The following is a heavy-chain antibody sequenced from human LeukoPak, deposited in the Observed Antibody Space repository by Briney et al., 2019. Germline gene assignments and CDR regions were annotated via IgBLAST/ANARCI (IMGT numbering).Heavy chain of an antibody. Sequence: GGSLRLSCAASGIIFGNFWMSWVRQAPGKGLEWVANIIQDGSDKYYADSVKGRFTISRDNARNSLYLQMNNLRAEDTAIYYCARVDTSHLRYFDSWGQGTLVTVSS. CDR2: IIQDGSDK. CDR3: ARVDTSHLRYFDS. D-gene: IGHD3-16*01. CDR1: GIIFGNFW. J-gene: IGHJ4*02. V-gene: IGHV3-7*03.